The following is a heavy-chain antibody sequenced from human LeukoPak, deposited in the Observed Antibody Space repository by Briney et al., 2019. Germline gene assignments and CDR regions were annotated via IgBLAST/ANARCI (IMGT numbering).Heavy chain of an antibody. V-gene: IGHV3-30-3*01. CDR1: GFTFSSYA. D-gene: IGHD3-22*01. Sequence: PGGSLRLSCAASGFTFSSYAMHWVRQAPGKGLEWVAVISYDGSNKYYADSVKGRFTISRDNSKNTLYLQMNSLRAEDTAVYYCARDRHYYDSSGLNAFDIWGQGTMVTVSS. CDR2: ISYDGSNK. CDR3: ARDRHYYDSSGLNAFDI. J-gene: IGHJ3*02.